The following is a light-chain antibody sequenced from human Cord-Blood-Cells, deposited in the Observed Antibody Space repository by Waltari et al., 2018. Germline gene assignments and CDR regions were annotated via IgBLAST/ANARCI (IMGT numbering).Light chain of an antibody. CDR2: GAS. Sequence: IVLTKSPGPLSLSAGARATLPCRASQSVSSSYLAWYQQKPGQAPRLLIYGASSRATGIPDRFSGSGSGTDFTLTISRLEPEDFAVYYCQQYGSSPLTFGGGTKVEIK. J-gene: IGKJ4*01. V-gene: IGKV3-20*01. CDR3: QQYGSSPLT. CDR1: QSVSSSY.